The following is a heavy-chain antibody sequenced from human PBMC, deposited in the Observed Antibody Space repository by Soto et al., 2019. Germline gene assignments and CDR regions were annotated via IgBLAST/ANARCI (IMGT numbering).Heavy chain of an antibody. Sequence: QITLKESGPTLVEPAQTLTLTCTFSGFSLSTTGVGVGWVRQPPGKALEWLAIVYYTDDKRYRPSLRNRLSITKDTDKNQVVLTMANMGPVDTATYYCAHSSLTLGRVDPWGQGIPVIVSS. CDR1: GFSLSTTGVG. D-gene: IGHD3-10*01. CDR3: AHSSLTLGRVDP. CDR2: VYYTDDK. J-gene: IGHJ5*02. V-gene: IGHV2-5*01.